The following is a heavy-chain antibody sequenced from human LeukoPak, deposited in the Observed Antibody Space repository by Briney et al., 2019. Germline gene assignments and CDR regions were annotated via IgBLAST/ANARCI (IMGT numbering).Heavy chain of an antibody. V-gene: IGHV1-24*01. D-gene: IGHD1-26*01. CDR3: ATDRRGSYYELILNY. CDR1: GYTLTELS. Sequence: ASVKVSCKVSGYTLTELSMHWVRQAPGKGLEWMGGFDPEDGETIYAQKFQGRVTMTEDTSTDTAYMELSSLRSEDTAVYYCATDRRGSYYELILNYWGQGTLVTVSS. CDR2: FDPEDGET. J-gene: IGHJ4*02.